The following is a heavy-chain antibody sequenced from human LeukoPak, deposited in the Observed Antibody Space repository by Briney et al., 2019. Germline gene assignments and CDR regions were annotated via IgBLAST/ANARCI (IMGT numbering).Heavy chain of an antibody. CDR2: INSDGSAT. D-gene: IGHD1-1*01. J-gene: IGHJ4*02. Sequence: GGSLRLSCAASGFTFSTFLMHWVRQAPGKGLVWVSLINSDGSATRYADSVKGRFTISRDNAKNTLYLQMNSLRAEDTAVYYCARSENADNWLPYFDYWGQGTLVTVSS. CDR1: GFTFSTFL. CDR3: ARSENADNWLPYFDY. V-gene: IGHV3-74*01.